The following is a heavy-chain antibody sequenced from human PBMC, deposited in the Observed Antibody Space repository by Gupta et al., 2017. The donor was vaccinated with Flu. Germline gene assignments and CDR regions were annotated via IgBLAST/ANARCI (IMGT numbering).Heavy chain of an antibody. CDR3: ARGKALWVLPNYYGWDV. V-gene: IGHV3-13*01. J-gene: IGHJ6*02. Sequence: FIFSTYDMHWVRQVPGKGLEWVSAIETAGDTYYPDSVKGRFTISRENAKNSLYLQMNNLRVGDTAVYYWARGKALWVLPNYYGWDVWGQGTTGSVSS. CDR2: IETAGDT. CDR1: FIFSTYD. D-gene: IGHD1-1*01.